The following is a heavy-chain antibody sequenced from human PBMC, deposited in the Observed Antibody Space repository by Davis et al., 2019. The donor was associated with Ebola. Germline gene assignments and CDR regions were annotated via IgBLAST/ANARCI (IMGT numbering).Heavy chain of an antibody. J-gene: IGHJ4*02. D-gene: IGHD3-22*01. CDR2: IQNDGYNK. V-gene: IGHV3-30*02. CDR3: ARAGYDSSGYYLDY. CDR1: GFTFSNYV. Sequence: PGGSLRLSCAPSGFTFSNYVMHWVRQAPGKGLEWVALIQNDGYNKYYADSVKGRFTISRDNSKNTLYLQMNSLRAEDTAVYYCARAGYDSSGYYLDYWGQGTLVTVSS.